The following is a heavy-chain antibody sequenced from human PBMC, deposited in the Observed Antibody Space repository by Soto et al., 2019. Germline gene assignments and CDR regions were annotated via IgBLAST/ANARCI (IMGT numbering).Heavy chain of an antibody. Sequence: GQRLEWIGWINAGNGNTNYAHKVQCRFTLTTDTSKRTAYTELRSLRSDDTAVYYCARGVGSGSYYNQYNCFDPSGQRTLVSVSS. J-gene: IGHJ5*02. D-gene: IGHD3-10*01. CDR2: INAGNGNT. V-gene: IGHV1-18*01. CDR3: ARGVGSGSYYNQYNCFDP.